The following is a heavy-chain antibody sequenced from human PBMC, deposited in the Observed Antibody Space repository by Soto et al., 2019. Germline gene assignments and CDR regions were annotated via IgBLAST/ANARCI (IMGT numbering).Heavy chain of an antibody. Sequence: PGGSLRLSCAASGFTCSSYEMNWGRQAPGKGLEWVSYISSSGSTIYYADSVKGRFTISRDNAKNSLYLQMNSMRDEDTAVYYCARDHKGGYYYYGMDVWGQGTTVTVSS. V-gene: IGHV3-48*03. CDR1: GFTCSSYE. CDR2: ISSSGSTI. CDR3: ARDHKGGYYYYGMDV. J-gene: IGHJ6*02.